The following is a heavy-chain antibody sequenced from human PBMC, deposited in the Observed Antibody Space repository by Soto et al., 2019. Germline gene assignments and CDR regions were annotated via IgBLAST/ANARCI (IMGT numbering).Heavy chain of an antibody. Sequence: QVQLVQSGAEVKKPGSSVKVSCKASGGTFSSYTISWVRQAPGQGLEWMGRIIPILGIANSAQKFQGRVTIPADKSTSTAYMELSSLRSEDTAVYYCARPIAAAGSFDYWGQGTLVTVSS. CDR1: GGTFSSYT. V-gene: IGHV1-69*02. D-gene: IGHD6-13*01. J-gene: IGHJ4*02. CDR3: ARPIAAAGSFDY. CDR2: IIPILGIA.